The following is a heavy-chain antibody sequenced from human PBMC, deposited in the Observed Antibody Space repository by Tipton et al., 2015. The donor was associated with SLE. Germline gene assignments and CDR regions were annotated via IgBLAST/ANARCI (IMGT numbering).Heavy chain of an antibody. V-gene: IGHV3-7*01. CDR1: EFTFSYYS. Sequence: SLRLSCAASEFTFSYYSMNWVRQAPGKGLEWVAHIKQDGSEEKYVDSVKGRFTISRDNAKNSLYPQMNSPRAEDTAIYFCARVDESDSGSSYRPLDTWGQGTMVTVSS. J-gene: IGHJ3*02. D-gene: IGHD3-10*01. CDR3: ARVDESDSGSSYRPLDT. CDR2: IKQDGSEE.